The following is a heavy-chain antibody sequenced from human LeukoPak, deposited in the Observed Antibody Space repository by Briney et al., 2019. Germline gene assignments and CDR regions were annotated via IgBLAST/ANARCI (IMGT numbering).Heavy chain of an antibody. V-gene: IGHV3-23*01. CDR3: AKDQGFLEWLFEPYFDY. Sequence: GGSLRLSCAASGFTFSSYAMSWVRQAPGKGLEWVSAISGSGDSAYYADSVKGRFTISRDNSKNTLYLQMNSLRAEDTAVYYCAKDQGFLEWLFEPYFDYWGQGTLVTVSS. D-gene: IGHD3-3*01. CDR1: GFTFSSYA. J-gene: IGHJ4*02. CDR2: ISGSGDSA.